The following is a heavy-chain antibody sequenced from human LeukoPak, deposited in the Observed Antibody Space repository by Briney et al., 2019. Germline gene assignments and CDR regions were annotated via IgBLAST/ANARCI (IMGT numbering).Heavy chain of an antibody. Sequence: SQTLSLTCAISGDSVSSNSAAWNWIRLSPSRGLEWLGRTYCRSKWYNDYAVSVKSRITINPDTSKNQFSLQLNSVTPEDTAVYYCARRSTAMREFDPWGQGTLVTVSS. J-gene: IGHJ5*02. CDR2: TYCRSKWYN. V-gene: IGHV6-1*01. D-gene: IGHD5-18*01. CDR3: ARRSTAMREFDP. CDR1: GDSVSSNSAA.